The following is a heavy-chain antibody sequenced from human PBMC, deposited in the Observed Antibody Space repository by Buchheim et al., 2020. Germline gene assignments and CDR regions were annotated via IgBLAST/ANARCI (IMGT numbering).Heavy chain of an antibody. J-gene: IGHJ4*02. D-gene: IGHD6-19*01. Sequence: DVQLVESGGGLIMPGGSLTLSCVTSGFSFSPFGMTWVRQAPGKGLEWVATVGSGHHTFYADLVEGRFTASRDNARSSAYPPPNSLRAEDTAVYFCARDFSGWSRDYWGQGTL. V-gene: IGHV3-21*01. CDR2: VGSGHHT. CDR1: GFSFSPFG. CDR3: ARDFSGWSRDY.